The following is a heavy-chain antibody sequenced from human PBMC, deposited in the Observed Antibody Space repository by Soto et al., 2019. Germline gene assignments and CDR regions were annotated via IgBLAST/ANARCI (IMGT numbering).Heavy chain of an antibody. Sequence: SVKVSCKASGGTFSSYAISWVRQAPGQGLEWMGGIIPIFGTANYAQKFQGRVTITADESTSTAYMELSSLRSEDTAVYYCARDLYGEGYYYYYCMDVWCQGTTVTVPS. CDR3: ARDLYGEGYYYYYCMDV. J-gene: IGHJ6*02. CDR2: IIPIFGTA. D-gene: IGHD4-17*01. CDR1: GGTFSSYA. V-gene: IGHV1-69*13.